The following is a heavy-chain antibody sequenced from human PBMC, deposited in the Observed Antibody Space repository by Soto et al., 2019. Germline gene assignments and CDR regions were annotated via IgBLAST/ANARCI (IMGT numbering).Heavy chain of an antibody. Sequence: QVQLVQSGAEVRKPGASVKISCKASGYSFTTYYMHWVRQAPGQGLEWMGLVNPSNANTHYIQKFQDRVTMTSDTSSTTLYLELRSLRSDDTAVYYCAGENWNLYYGMDVWGQGTTVTVSS. CDR2: VNPSNANT. CDR1: GYSFTTYY. CDR3: AGENWNLYYGMDV. V-gene: IGHV1-46*01. D-gene: IGHD1-1*01. J-gene: IGHJ6*02.